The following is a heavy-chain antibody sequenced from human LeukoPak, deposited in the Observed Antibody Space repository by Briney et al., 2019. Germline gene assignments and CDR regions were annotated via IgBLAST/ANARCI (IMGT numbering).Heavy chain of an antibody. Sequence: SVKVSCKTSGYTFTSYAISWVRQAPGQGLEWMGGIIPIFGTANYAQKFQGRVTITADESTSTAYMELSSLRSEDTAVYYCARDGRAAARPSYYYYYMDVWGKGTTVTVSS. CDR3: ARDGRAAARPSYYYYYMDV. CDR2: IIPIFGTA. J-gene: IGHJ6*03. CDR1: GYTFTSYA. V-gene: IGHV1-69*13. D-gene: IGHD6-6*01.